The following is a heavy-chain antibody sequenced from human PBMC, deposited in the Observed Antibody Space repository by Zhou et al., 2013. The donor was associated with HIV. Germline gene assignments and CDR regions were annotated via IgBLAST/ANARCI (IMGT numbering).Heavy chain of an antibody. CDR1: GGTFSSYA. Sequence: QVQLVQSGAEVKKPGSSVKVSCKASGGTFSSYAISWVRQAPGQGLEWMGIINPSGGSTSYAQKFQGRVTMTRDTSTSTVYMELSSLRSEDTAVYYCARDLEGFDYWGQGTLVTVSS. CDR3: ARDLEGFDY. J-gene: IGHJ4*02. V-gene: IGHV1-46*01. CDR2: INPSGGST.